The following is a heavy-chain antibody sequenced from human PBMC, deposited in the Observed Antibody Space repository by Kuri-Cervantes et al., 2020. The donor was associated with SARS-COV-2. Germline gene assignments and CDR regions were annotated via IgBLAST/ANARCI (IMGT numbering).Heavy chain of an antibody. V-gene: IGHV4-4*07. J-gene: IGHJ4*02. D-gene: IGHD3-3*01. CDR2: IYTSGST. Sequence: GSLRLSCTVSGGSISSYYWSWIRQPAGKGLEWIGRIYTSGSTNYNPSLKSRVTISVDTSKNQFPLKLSSVTAADTAVYYCASTSYDFWSGPTIYFDYWGQGTLVTVSS. CDR3: ASTSYDFWSGPTIYFDY. CDR1: GGSISSYY.